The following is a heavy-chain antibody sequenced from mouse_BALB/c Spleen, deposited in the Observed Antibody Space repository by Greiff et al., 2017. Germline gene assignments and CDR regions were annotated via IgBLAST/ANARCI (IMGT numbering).Heavy chain of an antibody. CDR2: IWAGGST. CDR3: ARDRYYGSSYGYFDV. D-gene: IGHD1-1*01. CDR1: GFSLTSYG. J-gene: IGHJ1*01. V-gene: IGHV2-9*02. Sequence: VMLVESGPGLVAPSQSLSITCTVSGFSLTSYGVHWVRQPPGKGLEWLGVIWAGGSTNYNSALMSRLSISKDNSKSQVFLKMNSLQTDDTAMYYCARDRYYGSSYGYFDVWGAGTTVTVSS.